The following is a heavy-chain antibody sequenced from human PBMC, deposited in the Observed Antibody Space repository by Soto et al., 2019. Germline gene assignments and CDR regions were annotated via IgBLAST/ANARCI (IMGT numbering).Heavy chain of an antibody. CDR3: ARDLTIWSGYSKPQLLQGLFDP. CDR1: GGSISSGDYY. V-gene: IGHV4-30-4*01. D-gene: IGHD3-3*01. J-gene: IGHJ5*02. CDR2: IYYSGST. Sequence: SETLSLTCTVSGGSISSGDYYWSWIRQPPGKGLEWIGYIYYSGSTYYNPSLKSRVTISVDTSKNQFSLKLSSVTAADTAVYYCARDLTIWSGYSKPQLLQGLFDPWGQGTLVTVSS.